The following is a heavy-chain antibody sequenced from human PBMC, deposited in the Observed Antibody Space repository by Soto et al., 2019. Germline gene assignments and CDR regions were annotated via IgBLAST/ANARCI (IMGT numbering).Heavy chain of an antibody. CDR3: ARDPDKDTIFGVVTSIDP. J-gene: IGHJ5*02. CDR1: GFTFSSYE. CDR2: ISSSGSTT. Sequence: GGSLRLSCAASGFTFSSYEMSWVRQAPGKGLEWVSYISSSGSTTYYADSVKGRFTISRDNAKNSLYLQMNSLRAEDTAVYYCARDPDKDTIFGVVTSIDPWGQGTLVTVSS. V-gene: IGHV3-48*03. D-gene: IGHD3-3*01.